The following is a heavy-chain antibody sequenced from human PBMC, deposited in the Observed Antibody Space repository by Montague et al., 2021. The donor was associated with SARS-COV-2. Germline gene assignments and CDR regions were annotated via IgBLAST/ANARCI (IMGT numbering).Heavy chain of an antibody. V-gene: IGHV4-4*02. CDR3: ATLSRRTAAGTRDYFGLEV. Sequence: SETLSLTCRVSGDSISTSIWWTWVRQTPGTGLEWIGEIFHSGTINYKPSLKSRVSISVDKSNNQFSLRLSSLIAEDTAVYYCATLSRRTAAGTRDYFGLEVWGQGTTVVVSS. CDR1: GDSISTSIW. CDR2: IFHSGTI. J-gene: IGHJ6*02. D-gene: IGHD6-13*01.